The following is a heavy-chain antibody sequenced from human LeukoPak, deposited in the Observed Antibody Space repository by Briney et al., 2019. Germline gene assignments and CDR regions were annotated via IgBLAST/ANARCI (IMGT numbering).Heavy chain of an antibody. CDR1: GGSISSYY. Sequence: PSETLSLTCTVSGGSISSYYWSWIRQPAGKGLEWIGRIYTSGSTNYNPSLKSRVTMSVDTSKNQFSLKLNSVTAADTAVYYCARDPDFWSGYYNFDYWGQGTLVTVSS. D-gene: IGHD3-3*01. CDR2: IYTSGST. J-gene: IGHJ4*02. CDR3: ARDPDFWSGYYNFDY. V-gene: IGHV4-4*07.